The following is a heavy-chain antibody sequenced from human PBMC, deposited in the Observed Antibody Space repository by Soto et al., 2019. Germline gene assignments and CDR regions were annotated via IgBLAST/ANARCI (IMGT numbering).Heavy chain of an antibody. CDR3: AGYCSGGSCYSSGAIDI. D-gene: IGHD2-15*01. CDR2: IRGSGGST. Sequence: ASVKVSCKASGFTFSSYAMSWVRQAPGRGLEWVSGIRGSGGSTYYADSVKGRFTISRDNSKNTLYLQMNSLRAEDTAVYYCAGYCSGGSCYSSGAIDIWGQGTMVTVSS. V-gene: IGHV3-23*01. CDR1: GFTFSSYA. J-gene: IGHJ3*02.